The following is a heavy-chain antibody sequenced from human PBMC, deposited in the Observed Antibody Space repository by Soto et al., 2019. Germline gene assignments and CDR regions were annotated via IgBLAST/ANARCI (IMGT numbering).Heavy chain of an antibody. CDR3: AKGTVGSTLQPYYFGF. V-gene: IGHV3-23*01. CDR2: ISGSGGST. D-gene: IGHD6-13*01. J-gene: IGHJ4*02. Sequence: GGSLRLSCAVSGLTFSSYAMSWVRQGPGKGLEWVSTISGSGGSTYYADSVTGRFTISRDNSRDKLCLQMNNHRAEDTAVYYCAKGTVGSTLQPYYFGFWGQGTLVTVSS. CDR1: GLTFSSYA.